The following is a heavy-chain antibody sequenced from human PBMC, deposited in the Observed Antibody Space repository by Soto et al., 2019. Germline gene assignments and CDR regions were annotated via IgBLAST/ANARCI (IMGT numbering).Heavy chain of an antibody. CDR1: GGSFSNFG. D-gene: IGHD5-12*01. Sequence: SVNVSCKASGGSFSNFGISWVRQAPGQGLEWMGGIVPVFGRPNYAQRFRGRLTITADESTSTGYMELISLRSDDTAVYYCAREGSGYNFWGQGTQVTVSS. J-gene: IGHJ4*02. CDR2: IVPVFGRP. V-gene: IGHV1-69*13. CDR3: AREGSGYNF.